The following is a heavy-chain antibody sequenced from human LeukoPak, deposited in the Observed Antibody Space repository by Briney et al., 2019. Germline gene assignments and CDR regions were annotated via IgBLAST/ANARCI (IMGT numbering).Heavy chain of an antibody. V-gene: IGHV1-69*13. D-gene: IGHD4-23*01. J-gene: IGHJ4*02. Sequence: WASVTVSCKASGDTFSSYPFTWVRQAPGQGLEWMGEITPIFGAANYAQTFQGRVTITADESTSTVFMELSSLRSDDTAFYYCARNSRVASTSGLNYWGQGTLVTVSS. CDR2: ITPIFGAA. CDR1: GDTFSSYP. CDR3: ARNSRVASTSGLNY.